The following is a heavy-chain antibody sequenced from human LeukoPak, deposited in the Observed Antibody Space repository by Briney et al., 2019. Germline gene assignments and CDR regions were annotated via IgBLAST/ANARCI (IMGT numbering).Heavy chain of an antibody. D-gene: IGHD6-6*01. CDR3: ARDQSRYSSSSVYYGMDV. Sequence: GRSLRLSCAASGFTFSSYAMHWVRQAPGKGLEWVAVISYDGSNKYYADSVKGRFTISRDNSKNTLYLQMNSLRAEDTAVYYCARDQSRYSSSSVYYGMDVWGQGTTVTVSS. V-gene: IGHV3-30-3*01. CDR1: GFTFSSYA. J-gene: IGHJ6*02. CDR2: ISYDGSNK.